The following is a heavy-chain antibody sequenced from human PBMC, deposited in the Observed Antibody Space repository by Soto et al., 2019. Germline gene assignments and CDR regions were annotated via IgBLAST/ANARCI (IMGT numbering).Heavy chain of an antibody. Sequence: EVQLVESGGGLVQPGGSLKLSCAASGFAFSDSAMHWVRQASGKGLEWIGRIRGKRGNDGTAYAASVKGRFTISRDDSKPTPYLQMNSLKIEDTAVYYCTRRRDWTAVDPLDYWGQGTRVTVSS. CDR3: TRRRDWTAVDPLDY. D-gene: IGHD5-18*01. CDR2: IRGKRGNDGT. J-gene: IGHJ4*02. CDR1: GFAFSDSA. V-gene: IGHV3-73*02.